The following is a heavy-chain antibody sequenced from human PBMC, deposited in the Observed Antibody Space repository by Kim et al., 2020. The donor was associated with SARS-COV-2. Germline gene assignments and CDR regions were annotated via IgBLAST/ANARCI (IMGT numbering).Heavy chain of an antibody. CDR3: AKDPNSSGPYYFDY. Sequence: ADAVKGLFTIARDNSKSTLYLRMNSLRAEDTAVYYCAKDPNSSGPYYFDYWGQGTLVTVSS. D-gene: IGHD6-19*01. J-gene: IGHJ4*02. V-gene: IGHV3-23*01.